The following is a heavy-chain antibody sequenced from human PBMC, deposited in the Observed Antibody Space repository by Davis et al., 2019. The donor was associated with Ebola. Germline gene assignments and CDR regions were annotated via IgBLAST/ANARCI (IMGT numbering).Heavy chain of an antibody. CDR1: GFTVSSYH. D-gene: IGHD3-16*01. CDR3: AREMRGLGALDL. Sequence: GESLKISCAASGFTVSSYHMSWVRQTPRKGLEWVSNIYDDGNTFYPDSVRGRFTFSRDSSKNMLSLQMNSLRVEDTAVYYCAREMRGLGALDLWGQGTMVAVSS. V-gene: IGHV3-53*01. CDR2: IYDDGNT. J-gene: IGHJ3*01.